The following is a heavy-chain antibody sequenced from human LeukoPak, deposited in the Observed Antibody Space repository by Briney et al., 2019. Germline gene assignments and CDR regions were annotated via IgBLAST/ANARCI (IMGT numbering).Heavy chain of an antibody. V-gene: IGHV3-15*01. CDR2: IKSKSDGGTT. D-gene: IGHD6-19*01. J-gene: IGHJ4*02. CDR1: GFTFSNAW. Sequence: GSLRLSCAASGFTFSNAWMSWVRQAPGKGLEWVGRIKSKSDGGTTYYTTLVKGRFTISRDDSRNTLFLQMNSLKTEDTAVYYCVTGIAVAAYWGQGTLVTVSS. CDR3: VTGIAVAAY.